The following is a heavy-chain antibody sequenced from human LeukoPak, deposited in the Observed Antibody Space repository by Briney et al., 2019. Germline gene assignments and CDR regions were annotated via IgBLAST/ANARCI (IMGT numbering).Heavy chain of an antibody. J-gene: IGHJ5*02. CDR2: NNGDGSTT. CDR3: ARDPRNVGLAP. D-gene: IGHD2-15*01. V-gene: IGHV3-74*01. Sequence: GGSLRLSCVASGFSLSGYWMYWVRQAPGKGLLYISRNNGDGSTTNYADVVKGRFTMSRDNVKNTLYLQMNSLRVEDTAVYYCARDPRNVGLAPWGQGTLVTVSS. CDR1: GFSLSGYW.